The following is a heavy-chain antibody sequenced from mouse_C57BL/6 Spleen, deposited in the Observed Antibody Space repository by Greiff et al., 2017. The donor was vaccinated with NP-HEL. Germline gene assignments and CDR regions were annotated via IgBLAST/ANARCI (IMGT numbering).Heavy chain of an antibody. V-gene: IGHV5-4*01. D-gene: IGHD1-1*01. CDR3: ARDRDYYGSSYVDYWYFDV. CDR2: ISDGGSYT. Sequence: EVKLMESGGGLVKPGGSLKLSCAASGFTFSSYAMSWVRQTPEKRLEWVATISDGGSYTYYPDNVKGRFTISRDHAKNNLYLQMSHLKSEDTAMYYCARDRDYYGSSYVDYWYFDVWGTGTTVTVSS. J-gene: IGHJ1*03. CDR1: GFTFSSYA.